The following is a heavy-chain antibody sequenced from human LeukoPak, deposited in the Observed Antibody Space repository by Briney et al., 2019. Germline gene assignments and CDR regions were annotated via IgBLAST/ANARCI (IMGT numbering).Heavy chain of an antibody. CDR2: INHSGST. D-gene: IGHD3-10*01. CDR1: GGSFSGYY. J-gene: IGHJ5*02. V-gene: IGHV4-34*01. Sequence: SETLSLTCAVYGGSFSGYYWSWIRQPPGKGLEWIGEINHSGSTNYNPSLKSRVTISVDTSKNQFSLKLMSVTAADTAVYCCARDSGTTGEVKFDPWGQGTLVTVSS. CDR3: ARDSGTTGEVKFDP.